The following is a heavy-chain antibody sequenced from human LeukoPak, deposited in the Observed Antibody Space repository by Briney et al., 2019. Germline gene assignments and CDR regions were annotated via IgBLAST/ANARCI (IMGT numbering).Heavy chain of an antibody. J-gene: IGHJ4*02. D-gene: IGHD6-13*01. CDR2: ISSSGSTI. V-gene: IGHV3-11*01. Sequence: GGSLRLSCAASGFTFSDYYMSWIRQAPGKGLEWVSYISSSGSTIYYADSVKGRFTISRDNAKNSLYLQMNSLRAEDTAVYYCARDTPRGGAAAPNDYWGQGTLVTVSS. CDR3: ARDTPRGGAAAPNDY. CDR1: GFTFSDYY.